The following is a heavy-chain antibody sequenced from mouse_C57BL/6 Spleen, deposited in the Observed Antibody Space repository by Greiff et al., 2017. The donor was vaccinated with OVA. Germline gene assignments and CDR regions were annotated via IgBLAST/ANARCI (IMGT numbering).Heavy chain of an antibody. CDR3: ARALITAVVPSFAY. Sequence: EVKLVESGGDLVKPGGSLKLSCAASGFTFSSYGMSWVRQTPDKRLEWVATISSGGSYTYYPDSVKGRFTISRDNAKNTLYLQMSSLKSDDTAMYYCARALITAVVPSFAYWGQGTLVTVSA. J-gene: IGHJ3*01. CDR1: GFTFSSYG. CDR2: ISSGGSYT. D-gene: IGHD1-1*01. V-gene: IGHV5-6*01.